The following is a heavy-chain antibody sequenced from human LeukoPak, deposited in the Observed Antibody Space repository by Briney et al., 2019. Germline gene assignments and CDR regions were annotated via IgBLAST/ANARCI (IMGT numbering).Heavy chain of an antibody. J-gene: IGHJ4*02. CDR1: GFTFSSYA. CDR2: IRGSGGST. Sequence: GGSLRLSCAASGFTFSSYAMSWVRQALGKGLEWVSAIRGSGGSTYYADSVKGRFTISRDNSKNTLYLQMNSLRAEDTAVYYCATFKYDFWSGYPRPDIDYWGQGTLVTVSS. CDR3: ATFKYDFWSGYPRPDIDY. D-gene: IGHD3-3*01. V-gene: IGHV3-23*01.